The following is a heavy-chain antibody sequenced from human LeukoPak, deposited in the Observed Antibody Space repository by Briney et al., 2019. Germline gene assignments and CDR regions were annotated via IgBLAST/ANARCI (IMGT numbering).Heavy chain of an antibody. CDR1: GYSFTSYW. J-gene: IGHJ5*02. D-gene: IGHD3-10*01. CDR2: IYPGDSDT. V-gene: IGHV5-51*01. Sequence: GESLKISCKGSGYSFTSYWIGWVRQMPGKGLEWMGIIYPGDSDTRYSPSFQGQVTISADKSISTAYLQWSSLKASDTAMYYCARSPGEAMSPHWFDPWGQGTPVTVSS. CDR3: ARSPGEAMSPHWFDP.